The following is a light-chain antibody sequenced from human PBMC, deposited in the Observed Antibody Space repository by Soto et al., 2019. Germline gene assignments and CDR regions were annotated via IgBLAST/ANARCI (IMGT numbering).Light chain of an antibody. J-gene: IGKJ1*01. CDR1: QSVGSN. V-gene: IGKV3-15*01. CDR2: GAS. CDR3: QQYDNWPPWT. Sequence: EIILTQSPVTLSVSPGERATLSCRASQSVGSNLAWYQEKDGQPPRLLIYGASSRATGVPARFSGGGSGTEFTLTIANLQSEDFAVYYCQQYDNWPPWTFGQGTKVEI.